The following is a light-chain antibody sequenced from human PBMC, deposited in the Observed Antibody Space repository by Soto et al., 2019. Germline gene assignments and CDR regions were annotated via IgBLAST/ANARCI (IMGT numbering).Light chain of an antibody. V-gene: IGKV3-15*01. CDR1: QSFRGN. J-gene: IGKJ4*01. Sequence: EIVLTQSPAPLSVSSGERATLSCRGSQSFRGNLAWYQQTPGRARRLLIYGVSVRATRLPARFSGSASGTEFTLTISSLQSEDFSLYYCQVYNNWPPGLTFGGGTKV. CDR3: QVYNNWPPGLT. CDR2: GVS.